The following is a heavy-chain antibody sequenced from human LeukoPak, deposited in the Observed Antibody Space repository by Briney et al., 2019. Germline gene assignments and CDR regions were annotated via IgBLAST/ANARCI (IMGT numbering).Heavy chain of an antibody. CDR2: ISYDGSNK. Sequence: HAGGSLRLSCAASGFTFSSYAMGWVRQAPGKGLEWVAVISYDGSNKYYADSVKGRFTISRDNSKNTLYLQMNSLRAEDTAVYYCAKVLFSYYGSGPPGDYWGQGTLVTVSS. J-gene: IGHJ4*02. V-gene: IGHV3-30*18. CDR3: AKVLFSYYGSGPPGDY. D-gene: IGHD3-10*01. CDR1: GFTFSSYA.